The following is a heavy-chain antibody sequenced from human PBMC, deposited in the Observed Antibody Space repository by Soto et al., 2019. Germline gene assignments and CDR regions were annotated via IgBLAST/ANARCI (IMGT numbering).Heavy chain of an antibody. D-gene: IGHD3-3*01. CDR1: GFTFSSYG. CDR2: IWYDGSNK. CDR3: ARGEGFLEWSKEDPLGMDV. Sequence: PGGSLRLSCAASGFTFSSYGMHWVRQAPGKGLEWVAVIWYDGSNKYYADSVKGRFTISRDNSKNTLYLQMNSLRAEDTAVYYCARGEGFLEWSKEDPLGMDVWGQGTTVTVSS. J-gene: IGHJ6*02. V-gene: IGHV3-33*01.